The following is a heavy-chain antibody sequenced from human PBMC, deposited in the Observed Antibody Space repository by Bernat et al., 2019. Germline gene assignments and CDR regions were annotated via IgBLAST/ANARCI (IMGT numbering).Heavy chain of an antibody. J-gene: IGHJ6*03. Sequence: QVQLVQSGAEVKKPGASVKVSCKASGYTFTSYGISWVRQAPGQGLEWMGWISAYNGNTNYAQKLQGRVTMTTDTSTSTAYMELRSLRSDDTAVYYCARDSNHMVQGVVPTYYYMDVWGKGTTVTVSS. CDR2: ISAYNGNT. CDR1: GYTFTSYG. CDR3: ARDSNHMVQGVVPTYYYMDV. V-gene: IGHV1-18*01. D-gene: IGHD3-10*01.